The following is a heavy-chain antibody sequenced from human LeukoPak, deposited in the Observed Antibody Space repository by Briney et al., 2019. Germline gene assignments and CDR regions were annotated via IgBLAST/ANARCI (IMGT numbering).Heavy chain of an antibody. J-gene: IGHJ4*02. CDR3: ARDSYMFGSDY. V-gene: IGHV3-48*03. Sequence: GGSLRLSCATSGFTFTSYDFNWVRQAPGKGLEWVSYISNGGGTIYYADSVKGRFTISRDNAKNSVFLQMNTLRAEDTAIYCCARDSYMFGSDYWGQGTLVTVSS. CDR1: GFTFTSYD. D-gene: IGHD3-10*02. CDR2: ISNGGGTI.